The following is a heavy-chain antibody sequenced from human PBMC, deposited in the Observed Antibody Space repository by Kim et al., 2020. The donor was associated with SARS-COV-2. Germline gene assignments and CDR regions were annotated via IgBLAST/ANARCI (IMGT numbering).Heavy chain of an antibody. Sequence: GGSLRLSCAASGFTFITYEMSWVRQAPGKGLEWVSYISSSGSSIYYADSVKGRFTISRDNAKNSLFLQMNSLRAEDTAVYYCAKEGPGASGYPFSEFDYWGQGTLVTVSS. D-gene: IGHD5-12*01. V-gene: IGHV3-48*03. CDR1: GFTFITYE. CDR3: AKEGPGASGYPFSEFDY. J-gene: IGHJ4*02. CDR2: ISSSGSSI.